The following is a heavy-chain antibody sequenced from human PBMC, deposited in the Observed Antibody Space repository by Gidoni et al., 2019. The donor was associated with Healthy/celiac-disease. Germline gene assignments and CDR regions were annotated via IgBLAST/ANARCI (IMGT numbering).Heavy chain of an antibody. Sequence: QVQLVESGGGVVQPGRSLRPSCAASGFPLRSYGMHWVRQDPGKGLEWVAVIWYEGSNKYYADSVKGRFTISRDNSKNTLYLQMNSLRAEDTAVYYCARGQLRYFDWLDSHFDYWGQGTLVTVSS. J-gene: IGHJ4*02. V-gene: IGHV3-33*01. D-gene: IGHD3-9*01. CDR3: ARGQLRYFDWLDSHFDY. CDR1: GFPLRSYG. CDR2: IWYEGSNK.